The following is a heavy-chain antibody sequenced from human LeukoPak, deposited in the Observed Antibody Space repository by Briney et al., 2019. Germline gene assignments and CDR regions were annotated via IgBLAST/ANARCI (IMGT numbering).Heavy chain of an antibody. Sequence: GRCLRLSCAASGFISSTYAMHWVRQPPGNGLDWVALISDDGNEYYADSVEGRFTISRDNSKNTVFLQMNSLRPEDTALYYCASGDYGDLTFGGQGTLVTVSS. D-gene: IGHD4-17*01. CDR3: ASGDYGDLTF. CDR2: ISDDGNE. V-gene: IGHV3-30-3*02. J-gene: IGHJ4*02. CDR1: GFISSTYA.